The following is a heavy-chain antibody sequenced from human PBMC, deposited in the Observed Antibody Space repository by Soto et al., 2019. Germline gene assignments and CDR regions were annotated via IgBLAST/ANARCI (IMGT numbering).Heavy chain of an antibody. CDR3: ARLYSSGLDPRFDY. V-gene: IGHV4-4*02. CDR1: SGSISSSNW. J-gene: IGHJ4*02. D-gene: IGHD6-19*01. Sequence: QVQLQESGPGLVKPSGTLSLTWAVSSGSISSSNWWSWVRQPPGKGLVWIGEIYHSGSTNYNPSLKSRVTIAVDKPKNQFSLKLSSVTAADTAVYYCARLYSSGLDPRFDYWGQGTLVTVSS. CDR2: IYHSGST.